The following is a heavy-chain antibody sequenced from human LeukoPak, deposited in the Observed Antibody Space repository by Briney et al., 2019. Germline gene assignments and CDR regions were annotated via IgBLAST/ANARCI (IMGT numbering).Heavy chain of an antibody. D-gene: IGHD6-19*01. Sequence: ASAKVSCKASGGTFSSYNFIWVRQAPGQGLEWMGGIIPMQGTPNYAQKFQDRVTISADKSTTTVYMALSSLRYEDTAMYYCARESVAGGFEYWGQGTLVTVSS. CDR2: IIPMQGTP. CDR1: GGTFSSYN. V-gene: IGHV1-69*08. CDR3: ARESVAGGFEY. J-gene: IGHJ4*02.